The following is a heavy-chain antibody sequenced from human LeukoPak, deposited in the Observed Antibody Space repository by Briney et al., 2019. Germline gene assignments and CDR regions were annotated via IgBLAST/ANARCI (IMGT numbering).Heavy chain of an antibody. J-gene: IGHJ4*02. CDR1: GLTFSHYG. CDR2: IWYDGTDK. CDR3: ARDPAGNRGNFDY. V-gene: IGHV3-33*01. D-gene: IGHD6-13*01. Sequence: GGSLRLSCTASGLTFSHYGMHWVRQAPGRGLEWVAGIWYDGTDKYYADSVKGRFTISRDNSRNTLYLQMNSLRAEDTAMYSCARDPAGNRGNFDYWGQGTLVTVSS.